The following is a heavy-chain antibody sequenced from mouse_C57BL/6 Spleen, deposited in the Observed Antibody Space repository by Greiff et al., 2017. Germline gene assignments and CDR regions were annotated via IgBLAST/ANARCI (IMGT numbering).Heavy chain of an antibody. CDR1: GYTFTSYG. Sequence: QVQLQQSGAELARPGASVKLSCKASGYTFTSYGISWVKQRTGQGLEWIGEIDPRSGNTYYNEKFKGKATLPADKSSSTAYLELRSLTSEDSAVYFCARTNCADYWGQGTTLTVSS. J-gene: IGHJ2*01. D-gene: IGHD4-1*01. CDR2: IDPRSGNT. CDR3: ARTNCADY. V-gene: IGHV1-81*01.